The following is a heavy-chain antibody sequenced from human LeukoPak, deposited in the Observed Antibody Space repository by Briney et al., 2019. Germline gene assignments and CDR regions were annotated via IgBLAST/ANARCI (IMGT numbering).Heavy chain of an antibody. V-gene: IGHV1-8*01. CDR1: GYTFTSYD. J-gene: IGHJ4*02. CDR2: MNPNSGNT. Sequence: ASVKVSCKASGYTFTSYDISWVRQATGQGLEWMGWMNPNSGNTGYAQKFQGRVTMTRNTSISTAYMELSSLRSEDTAVYYCARGRRSGFWGSYRATFDYWGQGTLVTVSS. CDR3: ARGRRSGFWGSYRATFDY. D-gene: IGHD3-16*02.